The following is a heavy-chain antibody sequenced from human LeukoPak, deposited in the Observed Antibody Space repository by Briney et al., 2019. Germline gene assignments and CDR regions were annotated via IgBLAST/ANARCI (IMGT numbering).Heavy chain of an antibody. V-gene: IGHV3-74*01. D-gene: IGHD5-24*01. CDR3: ARDRGGGMDI. CDR2: INSDGSST. J-gene: IGHJ6*02. CDR1: GFTVCCYW. Sequence: PSGTLKFYCAASGFTVCCYWRDWLRQAPGNGLVWVLRINSDGSSTSYADSVKGRFIISRDNAKNSLYLQMNSLRAEDTAVYYCARDRGGGMDIWGQGTTVTVSS.